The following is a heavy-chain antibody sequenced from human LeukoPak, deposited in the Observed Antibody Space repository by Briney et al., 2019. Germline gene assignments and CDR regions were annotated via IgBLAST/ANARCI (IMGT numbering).Heavy chain of an antibody. V-gene: IGHV3-30*02. CDR2: IRYDGSNK. J-gene: IGHJ4*02. CDR1: GFTFSTYG. CDR3: AAPGVPAATYYFDY. Sequence: GGSLRLSCAASGFTFSTYGMHWVRQAPGKGLDWVAFIRYDGSNKYYADSVKGRFTISRDNSKNTVCLQMNSLRAEDTAVYYCAAPGVPAATYYFDYWGQGTLVTVSS. D-gene: IGHD2-2*01.